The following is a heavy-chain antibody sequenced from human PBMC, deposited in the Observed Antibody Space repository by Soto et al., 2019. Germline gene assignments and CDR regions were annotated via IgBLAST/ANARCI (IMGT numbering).Heavy chain of an antibody. CDR2: IDGGGGSK. V-gene: IGHV3-23*01. CDR1: GFTFNKYT. CDR3: AKPGLAGLGDVVAPLDY. Sequence: EVQLLESGGGLAQPGGSLRLSCAASGFTFNKYTMTWVRQAPVAGLVWLSTIDGGGGSKFYTDSVKGRFTISRDNSEHTLYLQMNSLRGVDKACYYCAKPGLAGLGDVVAPLDYWGPRTLV. J-gene: IGHJ4*02. D-gene: IGHD3-16*01.